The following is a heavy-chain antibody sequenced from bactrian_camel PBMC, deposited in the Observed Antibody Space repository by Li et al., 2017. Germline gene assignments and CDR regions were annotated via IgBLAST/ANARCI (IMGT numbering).Heavy chain of an antibody. CDR1: GYTIRRYA. V-gene: IGHV3S31*01. J-gene: IGHJ6*01. Sequence: VQLVESGGGSVQAGGSLRLSCAASGYTIRRYAVAWFRQAPGEEREGVAAIDSDSITTVYADSVKGRFTISQDTTKDTLYLQMNSLKIDDTALYLCAADAACLGGVSWFTDFGREGQGTQVTVS. CDR2: IDSDSITT. CDR3: AADAACLGGVSWFTDFGR. D-gene: IGHD3*01.